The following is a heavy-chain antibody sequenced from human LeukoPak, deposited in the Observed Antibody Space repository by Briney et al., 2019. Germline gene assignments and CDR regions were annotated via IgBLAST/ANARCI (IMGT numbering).Heavy chain of an antibody. Sequence: GGSLRLSCAASGFTFSDYYMRWIRQAPGKGLEWVSYISSSGSTIYYADSVKGRFTISRDNAKNSLYLQMNSLRAEDTAVYYCARESRYCSGGSCPYYYYYGMDVWGQGTTVTVSS. J-gene: IGHJ6*02. CDR1: GFTFSDYY. D-gene: IGHD2-15*01. V-gene: IGHV3-11*01. CDR2: ISSSGSTI. CDR3: ARESRYCSGGSCPYYYYYGMDV.